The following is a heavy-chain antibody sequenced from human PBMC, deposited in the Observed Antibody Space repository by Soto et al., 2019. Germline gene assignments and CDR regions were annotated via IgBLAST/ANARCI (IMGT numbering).Heavy chain of an antibody. CDR1: VCSIYTYY. CDR3: AGYCSSSICTEDHYFDLEV. D-gene: IGHD2-2*01. V-gene: IGHV4-59*01. J-gene: IGHJ6*01. Sequence: SSSXSLTWNVAVCSIYTYYCNWIRHSPGKGLECIGYISDGGSTNYNPSLKSRVTISVDTSKKQVSMKLSSVSAADTARYFCAGYCSSSICTEDHYFDLEVWGQGTTVKVYS. CDR2: ISDGGST.